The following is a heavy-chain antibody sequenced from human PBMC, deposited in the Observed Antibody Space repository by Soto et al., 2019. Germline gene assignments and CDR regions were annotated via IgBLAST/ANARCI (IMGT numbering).Heavy chain of an antibody. CDR1: GDSINNYY. V-gene: IGHV4-59*01. D-gene: IGHD6-13*01. Sequence: PSETLSLTCTVSGDSINNYYLSWIRQPPGKRLEWIGYIYYTGSTTYNPSLESRVTMSVDTSKNQFSLKLNSVNAADTAVYYCAKYRRTEAEGFTLDYWGRGTLVTVYS. CDR2: IYYTGST. CDR3: AKYRRTEAEGFTLDY. J-gene: IGHJ4*02.